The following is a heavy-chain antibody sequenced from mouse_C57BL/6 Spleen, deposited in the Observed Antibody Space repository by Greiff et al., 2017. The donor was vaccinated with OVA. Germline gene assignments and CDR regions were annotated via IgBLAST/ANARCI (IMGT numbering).Heavy chain of an antibody. J-gene: IGHJ2*01. CDR2: INPNNGGT. Sequence: EVQLQQSGPELVKPGASVKISCKASGYTFTDYYMNWVKQSHGKSLEWIGDINPNNGGTSYNQKFKGKATLTVDKSSSTAYMELRSLTSEDSAVYYCARKGYYDYLGRFDYWGQGTTLTVSS. CDR3: ARKGYYDYLGRFDY. D-gene: IGHD2-4*01. CDR1: GYTFTDYY. V-gene: IGHV1-26*01.